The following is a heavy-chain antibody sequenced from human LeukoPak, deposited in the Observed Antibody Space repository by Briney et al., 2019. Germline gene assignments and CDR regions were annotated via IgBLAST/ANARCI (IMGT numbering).Heavy chain of an antibody. CDR1: GFFLSKYW. Sequence: GGSLRLSCAASGFFLSKYWMSWVRQAPGKGLEWVANINQDVSEKYYVDSVKGRFTISRDNSKSTLYLQMNSLRAEDTAIYYCAKRGGSYIGFFDYWGQGTLVTVSS. CDR3: AKRGGSYIGFFDY. V-gene: IGHV3-7*01. J-gene: IGHJ4*02. D-gene: IGHD1-26*01. CDR2: INQDVSEK.